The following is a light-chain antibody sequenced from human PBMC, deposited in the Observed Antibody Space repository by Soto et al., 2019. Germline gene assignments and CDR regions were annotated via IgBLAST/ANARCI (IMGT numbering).Light chain of an antibody. CDR1: QSISSW. V-gene: IGKV1-5*03. CDR2: KAS. J-gene: IGKJ1*01. CDR3: QQYNSDSQT. Sequence: DIQMTKSPSTLSASVGDRVTITCRASQSISSWLAWYQQKPGKAPKLLIYKASTLESGVPSRFSGSGSGTEFTLTISSLQPDDFASYYCQQYNSDSQTFGQGTKVEIK.